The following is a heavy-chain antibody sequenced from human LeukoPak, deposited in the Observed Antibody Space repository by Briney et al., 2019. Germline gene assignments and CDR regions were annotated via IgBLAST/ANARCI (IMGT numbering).Heavy chain of an antibody. Sequence: ASVKVSCKASGYTFTSYDINWVRQATGQGLEWMGWMNPNSGNTGYAQKFQGRVTITRNTSISTAYMELSSLRSEDTAEYYCARVQRSYYANWFDPWGQGTLVTVSS. D-gene: IGHD1-26*01. V-gene: IGHV1-8*03. CDR3: ARVQRSYYANWFDP. CDR1: GYTFTSYD. CDR2: MNPNSGNT. J-gene: IGHJ5*02.